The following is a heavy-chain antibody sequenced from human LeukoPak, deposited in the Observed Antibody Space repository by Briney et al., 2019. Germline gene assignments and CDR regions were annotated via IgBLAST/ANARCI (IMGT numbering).Heavy chain of an antibody. CDR1: GFTVSDNY. CDR3: ARDAPQVPAAGVLAS. Sequence: GGSLRLSCAASGFTVSDNYLSWVRQAPGKGLEWVSVMYSGGDTYYANSVKGRFTFSRDISKNTLFLQMNGLTTEDTAMYYCARDAPQVPAAGVLASWGQGTLVTVSS. CDR2: MYSGGDT. J-gene: IGHJ5*02. V-gene: IGHV3-53*01. D-gene: IGHD6-13*01.